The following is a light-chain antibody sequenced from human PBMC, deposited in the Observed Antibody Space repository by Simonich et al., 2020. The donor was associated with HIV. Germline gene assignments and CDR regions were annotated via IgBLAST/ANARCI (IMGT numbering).Light chain of an antibody. CDR1: SSDIGGYNY. J-gene: IGLJ2*01. CDR2: DVS. V-gene: IGLV2-14*03. CDR3: SSYTSTSIVV. Sequence: QSALTQPASVSGSPGQSITISCTGTSSDIGGYNYVSWYQQHQGKAPKLMIFDVSYRPSGISHRFSASKSGNTASLTISGLQAEDEADYYCSSYTSTSIVVFGGGTKLTVL.